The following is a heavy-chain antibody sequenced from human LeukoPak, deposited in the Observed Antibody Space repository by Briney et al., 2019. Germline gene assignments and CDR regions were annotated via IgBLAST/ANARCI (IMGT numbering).Heavy chain of an antibody. J-gene: IGHJ4*02. Sequence: SVKVSRKASGGTFSSYAISWVRQAPGQGLEWMGRIIPIFGTANYAQKLQGRVTVTTDESTSTAYMELSSLRSEDTAVYYCARGDSSGYYYVSFDYWGQGTLVTVSS. CDR1: GGTFSSYA. CDR2: IIPIFGTA. V-gene: IGHV1-69*05. D-gene: IGHD3-22*01. CDR3: ARGDSSGYYYVSFDY.